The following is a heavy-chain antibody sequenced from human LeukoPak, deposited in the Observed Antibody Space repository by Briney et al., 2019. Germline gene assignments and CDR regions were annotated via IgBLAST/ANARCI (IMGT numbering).Heavy chain of an antibody. D-gene: IGHD6-13*01. CDR1: GYTFTSYY. Sequence: GASVKVSCKASGYTFTSYYMHWVRQAPGQGLEWMGWINPNSGGTNYAQKFQGRVTMTRDTSISTAYMELSRLRSDDTAVYYCARENIAAAGTRGDYWGQGTLVTVSS. J-gene: IGHJ4*02. CDR2: INPNSGGT. CDR3: ARENIAAAGTRGDY. V-gene: IGHV1-2*02.